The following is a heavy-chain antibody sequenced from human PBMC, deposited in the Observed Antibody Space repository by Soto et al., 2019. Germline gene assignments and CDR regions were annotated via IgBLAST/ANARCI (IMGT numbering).Heavy chain of an antibody. Sequence: QVQLEQSGAEVKKPGDSVKVSCKASGYTFTHFYITWVRQAPGQGLEWMGAISPHNFNTNYAQKFRGRVTLTTEKSTNTAYMELGSLTSDDTAVYYCARDEGGYDILTGYYKAHHFDYWGQGVPVTVSS. J-gene: IGHJ4*02. CDR2: ISPHNFNT. V-gene: IGHV1-18*01. CDR1: GYTFTHFY. CDR3: ARDEGGYDILTGYYKAHHFDY. D-gene: IGHD3-9*01.